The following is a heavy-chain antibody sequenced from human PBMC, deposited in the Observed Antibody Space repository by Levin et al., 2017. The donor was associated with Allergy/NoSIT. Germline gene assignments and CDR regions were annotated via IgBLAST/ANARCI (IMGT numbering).Heavy chain of an antibody. CDR2: MYPGDSDT. J-gene: IGHJ2*01. CDR1: GYSFTSYW. D-gene: IGHD4-17*01. V-gene: IGHV5-51*01. CDR3: ARQDYGRGGYFDL. Sequence: GESLKISCEASGYSFTSYWIGWVRQMPGKGLEWVGIMYPGDSDTRYSPSFEGQVTISADKSISTAYLQWSSLKASDTAMYYCARQDYGRGGYFDLWGRGTLVTVSS.